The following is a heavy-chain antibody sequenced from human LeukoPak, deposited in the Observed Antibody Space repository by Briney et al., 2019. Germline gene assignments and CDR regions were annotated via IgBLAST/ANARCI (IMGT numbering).Heavy chain of an antibody. CDR3: ARAARPNYYYYYYMDV. V-gene: IGHV3-23*01. CDR2: ISGSGGST. D-gene: IGHD6-6*01. J-gene: IGHJ6*03. CDR1: GFTFSSYS. Sequence: PGGSLRLSCAASGFTFSSYSMNWVRQAPGKGLEWVSAISGSGGSTYYADSVKGRFTVSRDNSKNTLYLQMNSLRAADTAVYYCARAARPNYYYYYYMDVWGKGTTVTVSS.